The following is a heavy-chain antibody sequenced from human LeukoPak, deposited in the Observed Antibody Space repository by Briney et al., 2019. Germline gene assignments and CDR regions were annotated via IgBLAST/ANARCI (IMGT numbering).Heavy chain of an antibody. V-gene: IGHV3-7*01. D-gene: IGHD4-17*01. CDR2: IKQDGSEK. J-gene: IGHJ4*02. CDR3: ARPGEYGDLPDY. CDR1: GFTFSSYW. Sequence: GGSLRLSCAASGFTFSSYWMSWVRQAPGKGLEWVANIKQDGSEKYYVDSVKGRFTISRDNAKNSLYLQMNSLRAVETAVYYCARPGEYGDLPDYWGQGTLVTVSS.